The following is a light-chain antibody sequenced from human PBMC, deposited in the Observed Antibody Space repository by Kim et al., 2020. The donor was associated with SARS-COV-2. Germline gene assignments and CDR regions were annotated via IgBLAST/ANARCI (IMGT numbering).Light chain of an antibody. CDR1: RSITTS. V-gene: IGKV3-15*01. Sequence: VSPGESATLSCRASRSITTSLAWYQQKPGQAPRLLIYDASTRATGIPARFSGRGSGTDFTLTITSLQSEDFAVYYCQQCRDWPLTFGGGTKVDIK. CDR2: DAS. J-gene: IGKJ4*01. CDR3: QQCRDWPLT.